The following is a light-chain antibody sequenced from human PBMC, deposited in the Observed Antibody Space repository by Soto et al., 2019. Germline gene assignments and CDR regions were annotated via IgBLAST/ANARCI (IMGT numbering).Light chain of an antibody. CDR1: SSNIGNNY. Sequence: QSVLTQPPSVSAAPRQKVTISCSGSSSNIGNNYVSWYQQLPGTAPKLLIYENNKRPSGIPDRFSGSKSGTSATLGITGLQTGDEADYYCGTWDSSLSAYVFGTGTKLTVL. CDR3: GTWDSSLSAYV. V-gene: IGLV1-51*02. CDR2: ENN. J-gene: IGLJ1*01.